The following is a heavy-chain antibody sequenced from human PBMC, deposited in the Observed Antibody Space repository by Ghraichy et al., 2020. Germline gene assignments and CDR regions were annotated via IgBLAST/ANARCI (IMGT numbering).Heavy chain of an antibody. Sequence: ASVKVSCKASGYTFTSYGISWVRLAPGQGLEWMGWISAYNGNTNYARKLQGRVTMTTDTSTSTAYMELRSLRSDDTAVYYCASSSICSGGSCYFVFDIWGQGTMVTVSS. CDR2: ISAYNGNT. V-gene: IGHV1-18*01. J-gene: IGHJ3*02. CDR1: GYTFTSYG. CDR3: ASSSICSGGSCYFVFDI. D-gene: IGHD2-15*01.